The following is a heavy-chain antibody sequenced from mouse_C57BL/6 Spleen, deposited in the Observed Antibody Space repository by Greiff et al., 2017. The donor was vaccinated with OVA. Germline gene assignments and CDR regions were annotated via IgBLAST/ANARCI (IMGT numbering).Heavy chain of an antibody. Sequence: EVQVVESGGGLVQPGGSLSLSCAASGFTFTDYYMSWVRQPPGKALEWLGFIRNKANGYTTEYRASVKGRFTISRDYSHIILSLQMLSLRAAAFSTEYSERDDDYGNYYARDEGGKGTTGT. CDR3: ERDDDYGNYYARDE. CDR2: IRNKANGYTT. D-gene: IGHD2-1*01. J-gene: IGHJ4*01. CDR1: GFTFTDYY. V-gene: IGHV7-3*01.